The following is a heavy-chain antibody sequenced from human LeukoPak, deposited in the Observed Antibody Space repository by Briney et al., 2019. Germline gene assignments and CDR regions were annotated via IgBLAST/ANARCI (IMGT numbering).Heavy chain of an antibody. CDR3: ARDMYYGSGTPMQYGMDV. CDR2: ISGSGSSI. CDR1: GFTFSDYY. D-gene: IGHD3-10*01. J-gene: IGHJ6*02. V-gene: IGHV3-11*01. Sequence: PGGSLRLSCAASGFTFSDYYMSWIRQAPGKGLEWLSFISGSGSSIYSADSVKGRFTISRDNAKNSLYLQMNSLRAEDTAVYYCARDMYYGSGTPMQYGMDVWGQGTTVTVSS.